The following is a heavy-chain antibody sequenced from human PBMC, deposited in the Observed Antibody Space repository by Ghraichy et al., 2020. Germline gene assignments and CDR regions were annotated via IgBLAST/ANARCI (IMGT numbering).Heavy chain of an antibody. V-gene: IGHV4-34*01. D-gene: IGHD5-18*01. J-gene: IGHJ6*02. Sequence: SETLSLTCSVYGRSFSGYYWSWIRQPPGKGLEWIGEINHSGSTNYNPSLKSRVTISVDTSKNQFSLKLSSVTAADTAVYYCAAGIQLYGMDVWGQGTTVTVSS. CDR3: AAGIQLYGMDV. CDR1: GRSFSGYY. CDR2: INHSGST.